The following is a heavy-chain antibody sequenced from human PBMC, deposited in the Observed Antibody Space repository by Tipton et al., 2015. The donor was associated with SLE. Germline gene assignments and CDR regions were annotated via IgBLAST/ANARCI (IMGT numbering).Heavy chain of an antibody. D-gene: IGHD2-2*01. CDR1: GGSISSSSYY. J-gene: IGHJ5*02. CDR3: ARAGPDIVVVPAALANWFDP. V-gene: IGHV4-39*07. CDR2: IYYSGST. Sequence: TLSLTCTVSGGSISSSSYYWGWIRQPPGKGLEWIGSIYYSGSTYYNPSLKSRVTISVDTSKNQFSLKLSSVTAADTTVYYCARAGPDIVVVPAALANWFDPWGQGTLFTVSS.